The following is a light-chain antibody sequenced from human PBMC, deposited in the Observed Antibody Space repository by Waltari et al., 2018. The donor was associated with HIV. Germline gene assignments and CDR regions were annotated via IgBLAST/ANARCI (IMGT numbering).Light chain of an antibody. CDR3: SSYTSSSTFGVV. CDR1: SSDVGRYNL. CDR2: DVS. J-gene: IGLJ2*01. Sequence: QSALTQPPSVSGSPGQSVTIPCTGTSSDVGRYNLVSWFQQPPGTAPKLIIYDVSNRPSGFPDLFSGSKSGNTASLTISGLQAEDEADYYCSSYTSSSTFGVVFGGGTKLTVL. V-gene: IGLV2-18*02.